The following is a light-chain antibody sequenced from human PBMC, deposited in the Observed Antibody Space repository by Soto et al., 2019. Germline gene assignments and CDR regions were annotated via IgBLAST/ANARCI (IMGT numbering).Light chain of an antibody. CDR2: EVN. V-gene: IGLV2-14*03. Sequence: QSVLTQPASVSGSPGQSITISCGGTSSDVGAYIYVSWYQQFPGKAPKPILYEVNNRPSGVSNRFSGSKSGTTASLTISGLQPEEESDYYCSAYSDIDTKVFGTGTKFTVL. CDR1: SSDVGAYIY. J-gene: IGLJ1*01. CDR3: SAYSDIDTKV.